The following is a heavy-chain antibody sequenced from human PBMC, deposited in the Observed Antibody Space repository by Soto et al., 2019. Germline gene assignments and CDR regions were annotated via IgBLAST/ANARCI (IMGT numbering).Heavy chain of an antibody. J-gene: IGHJ6*02. CDR3: ARDNRDSSGYPLQYYYYGMDV. V-gene: IGHV4-31*03. CDR1: GGSISSGGYY. Sequence: QVQLQESGPGLVKPSQTLSLTCTVSGGSISSGGYYWSWIRQHPGKGLEWIGYIYYSGSTYYNPSLKSRVTISVDTSKNQFSLKLSSVTAADTAVYYCARDNRDSSGYPLQYYYYGMDVWGQGTTVTVSS. D-gene: IGHD3-22*01. CDR2: IYYSGST.